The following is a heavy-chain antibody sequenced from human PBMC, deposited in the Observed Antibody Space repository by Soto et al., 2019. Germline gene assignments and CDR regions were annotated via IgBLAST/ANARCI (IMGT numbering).Heavy chain of an antibody. CDR3: ARGGIFGVVAPLDYYYGMDV. J-gene: IGHJ6*02. Sequence: SETLSLTCTVSGASISSGDYYWSWIRQPPGKGLEWIGYIYHSGSTYYNPSLKSRVTMSVDTSKNQFSLKLSSVTAADTAVHYCARGGIFGVVAPLDYYYGMDVWGQGSTVTVSS. CDR1: GASISSGDYY. D-gene: IGHD3-3*01. V-gene: IGHV4-30-4*01. CDR2: IYHSGST.